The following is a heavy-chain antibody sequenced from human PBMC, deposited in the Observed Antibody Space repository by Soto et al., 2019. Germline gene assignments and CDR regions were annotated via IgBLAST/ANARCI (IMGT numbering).Heavy chain of an antibody. J-gene: IGHJ3*02. Sequence: ASVKVSCKASGYTFTGYYMHWVRQAPGQGLEGMGWINPNSGGTNYAQKFQGWGAMTRATSIGTAYMALSRLRSDDPAVGDWARASHIVVVVAASCGAFDIWGQGTMVT. CDR3: ARASHIVVVVAASCGAFDI. V-gene: IGHV1-2*04. D-gene: IGHD2-15*01. CDR2: INPNSGGT. CDR1: GYTFTGYY.